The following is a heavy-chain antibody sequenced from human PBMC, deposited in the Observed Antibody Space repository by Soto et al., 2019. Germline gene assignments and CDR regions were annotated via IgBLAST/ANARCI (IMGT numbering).Heavy chain of an antibody. D-gene: IGHD5-18*01. CDR3: ARDGIGDTAMVSGY. V-gene: IGHV1-18*01. J-gene: IGHJ4*01. Sequence: SVNGDRKSSASAITIFGISWVRQAPGQGLEWMGWISAYNGNTNYAQKLQGRVTMTTDTSTSTAYMELRSLRSDDTAVYYCARDGIGDTAMVSGYWG. CDR1: ASAITIFG. CDR2: ISAYNGNT.